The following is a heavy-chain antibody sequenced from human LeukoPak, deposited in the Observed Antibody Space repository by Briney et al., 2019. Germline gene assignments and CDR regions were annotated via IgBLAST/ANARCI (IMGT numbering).Heavy chain of an antibody. D-gene: IGHD2/OR15-2a*01. Sequence: PGGSLRLSCAAPGFTFSSYGMHWVRQAPGKGLEWVALIWYDGSNKYYTDSVKGRLTISRDNSKNTLYLQINSLRAEDTAIYYCAREGPRGNSQFDYWGQGTLVTVSS. CDR2: IWYDGSNK. CDR1: GFTFSSYG. CDR3: AREGPRGNSQFDY. J-gene: IGHJ4*02. V-gene: IGHV3-33*01.